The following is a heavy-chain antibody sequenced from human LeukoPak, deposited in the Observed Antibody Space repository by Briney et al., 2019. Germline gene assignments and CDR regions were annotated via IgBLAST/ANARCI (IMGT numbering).Heavy chain of an antibody. Sequence: GGSLRLSCAASGFTFSSYAMTWVRQAPGKGLEWVSAISGSGGSTYYADSVKGRFTISRDNSKNTLYLQMNSLRAEDTAVYYCAKDPPTYYDYVWGSYRSVGDYWGQGTLVTVSS. CDR2: ISGSGGST. J-gene: IGHJ4*02. CDR3: AKDPPTYYDYVWGSYRSVGDY. V-gene: IGHV3-23*01. CDR1: GFTFSSYA. D-gene: IGHD3-16*02.